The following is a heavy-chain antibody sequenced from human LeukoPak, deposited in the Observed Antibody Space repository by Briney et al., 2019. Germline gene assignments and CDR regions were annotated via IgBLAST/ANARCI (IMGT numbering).Heavy chain of an antibody. J-gene: IGHJ4*02. CDR3: AREGSGSPFDY. CDR2: IWYDGSNK. D-gene: IGHD1-26*01. V-gene: IGHV3-33*01. CDR1: GFTFSSYG. Sequence: GGSLRLSCAASGFTFSSYGMHWVRQAPGKGLEWVAVIWYDGSNKYYADSVKGRFTISRDNSKNTLYLQMNSLRAEDMAVYYCAREGSGSPFDYWGQGTLVTVSS.